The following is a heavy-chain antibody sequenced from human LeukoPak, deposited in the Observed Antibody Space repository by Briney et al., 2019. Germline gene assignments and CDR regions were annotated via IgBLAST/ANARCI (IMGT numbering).Heavy chain of an antibody. CDR1: GGSITQTN. CDR3: ARHDYGGNSGDY. D-gene: IGHD4-23*01. V-gene: IGHV3-48*02. CDR2: IGTSSSTI. J-gene: IGHJ4*02. Sequence: PSETLSLTCDVSGGSITQTNYWTWVRQAPGKGLEWVSYIGTSSSTIYYADSVKGRFTISRDNAKNSLYLQMNSLRDEDTAVYYCARHDYGGNSGDYWGQGTLVTVTS.